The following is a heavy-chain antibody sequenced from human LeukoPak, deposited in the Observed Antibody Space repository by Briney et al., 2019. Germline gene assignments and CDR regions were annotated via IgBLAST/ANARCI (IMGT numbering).Heavy chain of an antibody. D-gene: IGHD3-3*02. Sequence: GGSLRLSCAAYGFTFSNYAMSWVRQAPGKGLEWVSGVSGSGGVTYHAESVKGRFTISRDNSKNTLHLQMNSLRAEDTAVYYCATFLAIVTARDSLYFQHWGQGTLVTVSS. CDR1: GFTFSNYA. V-gene: IGHV3-23*01. CDR3: ATFLAIVTARDSLYFQH. CDR2: VSGSGGVT. J-gene: IGHJ1*01.